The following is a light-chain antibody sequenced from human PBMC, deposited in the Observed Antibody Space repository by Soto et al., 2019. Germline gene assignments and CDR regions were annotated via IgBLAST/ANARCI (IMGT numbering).Light chain of an antibody. Sequence: QSVLTQPASVSGSPGQSITISCTGTSSDVGGYNHVSWYQQHPGKAPKLMIYDVSNRPSGVSNRFSGSKSGNTASLTISGLQAEDEADYYCNSYTSSSTVVFGGGTKLTVL. CDR2: DVS. CDR1: SSDVGGYNH. V-gene: IGLV2-14*01. CDR3: NSYTSSSTVV. J-gene: IGLJ2*01.